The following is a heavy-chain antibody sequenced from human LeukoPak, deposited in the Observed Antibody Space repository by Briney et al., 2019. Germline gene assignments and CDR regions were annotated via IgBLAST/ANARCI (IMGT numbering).Heavy chain of an antibody. CDR3: ARIPLWFGELSVWWFDP. Sequence: ASVKVSCKASGYTFTSYGISWVRQAPGQGLEWMGWISAYNGNANYAQKLQGRVTMTTDTSTSTAYMELRSLRSDDTAVYYCARIPLWFGELSVWWFDPWGQGTLVTVSS. CDR1: GYTFTSYG. J-gene: IGHJ5*02. D-gene: IGHD3-10*01. V-gene: IGHV1-18*01. CDR2: ISAYNGNA.